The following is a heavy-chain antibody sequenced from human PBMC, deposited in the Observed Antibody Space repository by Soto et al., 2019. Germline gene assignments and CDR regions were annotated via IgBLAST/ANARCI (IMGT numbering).Heavy chain of an antibody. CDR3: ARHSKKPGDFDYYYGMDV. CDR2: IYYRGNT. Sequence: SETLSLTCTVSGGSMGPYYWSWIRQPPGKGLEWIANIYYRGNTNYNPSFESRVTISIDTSKNQFSLKLNSMTAADTAVYYCARHSKKPGDFDYYYGMDVWGQGTTVTVSS. D-gene: IGHD3-3*01. V-gene: IGHV4-59*08. CDR1: GGSMGPYY. J-gene: IGHJ6*02.